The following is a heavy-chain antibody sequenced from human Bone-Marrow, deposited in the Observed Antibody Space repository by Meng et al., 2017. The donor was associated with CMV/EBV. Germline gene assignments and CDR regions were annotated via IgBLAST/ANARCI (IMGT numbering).Heavy chain of an antibody. V-gene: IGHV1-2*02. J-gene: IGHJ6*02. Sequence: ASVKVSCKASGYTFIDYYIHWVRQAPGQGLEWLGWIHPNTGGTNYAQKFQGRVTMTRDTSIGTANMELSRLRSDDTAVYYCARDRSITMKVVEYYYGMDVWGQGTTVTVSS. CDR3: ARDRSITMKVVEYYYGMDV. CDR1: GYTFIDYY. CDR2: IHPNTGGT. D-gene: IGHD3-22*01.